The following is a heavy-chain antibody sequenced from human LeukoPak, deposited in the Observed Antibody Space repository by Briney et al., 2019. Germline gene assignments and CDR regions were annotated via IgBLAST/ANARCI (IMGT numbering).Heavy chain of an antibody. Sequence: GGSVRLSCAASGFTFSSNWMSWVRQAPGKGLEWVANIKQHGSEKYYVDSVKGRFTISRDNAKNSLYLQMNSLRDEDTAVYYCAREGGESYGMDVWGKGTTVTVSS. V-gene: IGHV3-7*03. CDR3: AREGGESYGMDV. D-gene: IGHD3-10*01. J-gene: IGHJ6*04. CDR1: GFTFSSNW. CDR2: IKQHGSEK.